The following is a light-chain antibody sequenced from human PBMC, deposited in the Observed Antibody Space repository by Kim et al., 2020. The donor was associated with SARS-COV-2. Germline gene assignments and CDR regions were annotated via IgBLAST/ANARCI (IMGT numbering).Light chain of an antibody. J-gene: IGLJ3*02. CDR1: ISDVGGYNY. CDR3: CSYAGNYTLV. V-gene: IGLV2-11*01. CDR2: AVS. Sequence: GQSVTISCTGTISDVGGYNYVSWYQQHPGKAPKLVIYAVSKRPSGVPDRFSGSKSGNTASLTISGLQAEDEADYYCCSYAGNYTLVFGGGTQLTVL.